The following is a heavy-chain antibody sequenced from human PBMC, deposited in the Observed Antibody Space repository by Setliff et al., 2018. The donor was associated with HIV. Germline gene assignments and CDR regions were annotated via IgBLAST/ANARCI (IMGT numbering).Heavy chain of an antibody. Sequence: ASVKVSCKASGFTFTNSAVQWVRQARGQRLEWIGWIVVGSGNTNYAQKFQERVTITRDMSTSRAYMELSGLRTEDTAVYYCAADPQTGTTSYDAFDIWGQGTVVTISS. D-gene: IGHD1-7*01. J-gene: IGHJ3*02. V-gene: IGHV1-58*01. CDR2: IVVGSGNT. CDR3: AADPQTGTTSYDAFDI. CDR1: GFTFTNSA.